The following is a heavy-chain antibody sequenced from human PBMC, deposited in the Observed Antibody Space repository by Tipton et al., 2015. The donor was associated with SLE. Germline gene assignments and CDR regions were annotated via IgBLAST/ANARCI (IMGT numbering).Heavy chain of an antibody. CDR3: ARHKLGFSWSYFDS. CDR2: ISFSGLT. Sequence: TLSLTCTVSGGSISGYYWSWVRQPPGKGLEWIGYISFSGLTNYNPSVRSRVSTSMDTFKNQFSLQMSSVTAADTALYYCARHKLGFSWSYFDSWGQGTLVTVSS. D-gene: IGHD3-3*01. J-gene: IGHJ4*02. V-gene: IGHV4-59*08. CDR1: GGSISGYY.